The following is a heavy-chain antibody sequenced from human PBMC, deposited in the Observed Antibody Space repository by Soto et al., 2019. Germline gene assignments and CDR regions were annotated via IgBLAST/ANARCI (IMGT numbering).Heavy chain of an antibody. CDR3: ARHLTVLTIFGVDALGGSWFDP. D-gene: IGHD3-3*01. V-gene: IGHV4-39*01. J-gene: IGHJ5*02. CDR1: GGSISSSSYY. CDR2: IYYSGST. Sequence: SETLSLTCTVSGGSISSSSYYWGWIRQPPGKGLEWIGSIYYSGSTYYNPSLKSRVTISVDTSKNQFSLKLSSVTAADTAVYYCARHLTVLTIFGVDALGGSWFDPWGQGTLVTVSS.